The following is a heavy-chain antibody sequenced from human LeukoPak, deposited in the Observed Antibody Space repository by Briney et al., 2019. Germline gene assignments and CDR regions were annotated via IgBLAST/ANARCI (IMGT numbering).Heavy chain of an antibody. CDR2: IYHSGST. Sequence: SETLPLTCAVSGGSISSGGYSWSWIRQPPGKGLEWIGYIYHSGSTYYNPSLKSRVTISVDRSKNQFSLKLSSVTAADTAVYYCARDSGSYYRDNNWFDPWGQGTLVTVSS. CDR3: ARDSGSYYRDNNWFDP. CDR1: GGSISSGGYS. V-gene: IGHV4-30-2*01. J-gene: IGHJ5*02. D-gene: IGHD1-26*01.